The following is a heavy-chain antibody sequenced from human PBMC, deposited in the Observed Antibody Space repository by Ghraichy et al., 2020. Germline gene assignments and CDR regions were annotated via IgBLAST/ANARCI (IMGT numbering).Heavy chain of an antibody. Sequence: GGSLRLSCAASGFSFSSYGMHWVRQAPGKGLEWVAVVSFDGNNKFYADSVKGRFTISRDNSKNTLYLQMNNLRPEDTAVYCCAKESTRWLQTGVDVFDIWGQGTMVTVSS. CDR2: VSFDGNNK. CDR1: GFSFSSYG. D-gene: IGHD5-24*01. V-gene: IGHV3-30*18. CDR3: AKESTRWLQTGVDVFDI. J-gene: IGHJ3*02.